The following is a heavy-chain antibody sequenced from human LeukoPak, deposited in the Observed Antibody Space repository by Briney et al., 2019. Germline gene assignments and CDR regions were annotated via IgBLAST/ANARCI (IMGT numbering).Heavy chain of an antibody. CDR3: ARLLGMVTTFDI. D-gene: IGHD5-24*01. Sequence: GGSLRLSCAASGFPISNYWISWVRQAPGRGLDWVASIRPDGNEKYYVDSVKGRFTISRDNAKNSVSLQMNSLRAEDSAVYYCARLLGMVTTFDIWGQGTMVSASS. J-gene: IGHJ3*02. CDR1: GFPISNYW. CDR2: IRPDGNEK. V-gene: IGHV3-7*04.